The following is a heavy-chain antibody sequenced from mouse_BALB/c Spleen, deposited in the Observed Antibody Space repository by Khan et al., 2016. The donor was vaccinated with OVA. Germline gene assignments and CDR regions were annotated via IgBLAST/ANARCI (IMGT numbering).Heavy chain of an antibody. CDR1: GFNIKDTY. D-gene: IGHD2-3*01. CDR2: IAPANGNT. V-gene: IGHV14-3*02. J-gene: IGHJ1*01. CDR3: ARPSYDPRDFEV. Sequence: VQLKQSGAELVKPGASVKLSCTASGFNIKDTYLHWVKQRPEQGLEWIGRIAPANGNTQYDPKFQGKAAITSDTSSNPSYLQLNSLTSEDTAVDYCARPSYDPRDFEVWGAGTTVTVSS.